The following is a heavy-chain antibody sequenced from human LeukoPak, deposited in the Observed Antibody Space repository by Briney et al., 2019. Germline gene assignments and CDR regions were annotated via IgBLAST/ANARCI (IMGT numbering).Heavy chain of an antibody. D-gene: IGHD6-19*01. CDR2: ISGSGGST. J-gene: IGHJ4*02. V-gene: IGHV3-23*01. Sequence: GESLKISCAASGFTFSSYAMSWVRQAPGKGLEWVSAISGSGGSTYYADSVKGRFTISRDNSKNTLYLQMNSLRAEDTAVYYCAKDFSSIAVAEFDYWGQGTLVTVSS. CDR3: AKDFSSIAVAEFDY. CDR1: GFTFSSYA.